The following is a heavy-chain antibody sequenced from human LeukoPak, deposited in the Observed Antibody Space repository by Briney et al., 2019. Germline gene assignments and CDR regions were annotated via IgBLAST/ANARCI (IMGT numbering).Heavy chain of an antibody. CDR1: GFTFSSYG. CDR2: IRYDGSNK. D-gene: IGHD3-22*01. V-gene: IGHV3-30*02. J-gene: IGHJ4*02. CDR3: AKEQYYYDSSGYYSPGFDY. Sequence: PGGSLRLSCAASGFTFSSYGMHWVRQAPGKGLEWVAFIRYDGSNKYYADSVKGRFTISRDNSKNSLYLQMNSLRTEDTALYYCAKEQYYYDSSGYYSPGFDYWGQGTLVTVSS.